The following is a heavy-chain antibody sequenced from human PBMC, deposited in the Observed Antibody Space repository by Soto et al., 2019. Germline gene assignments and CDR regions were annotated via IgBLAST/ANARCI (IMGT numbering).Heavy chain of an antibody. CDR1: GFIFNTYR. V-gene: IGHV3-48*01. CDR3: ARGGPYGSGSLDY. D-gene: IGHD3-10*01. Sequence: EVQLVESGGGFVQPGGSLRLSCAASGFIFNTYRMNWVRQAPGKGLEWISYISSSTTTIHYADSVKGRFTISRDNAKNSLYLQMNSLRAKDTAVYYCARGGPYGSGSLDYWGQGTLVTVSS. CDR2: ISSSTTTI. J-gene: IGHJ4*02.